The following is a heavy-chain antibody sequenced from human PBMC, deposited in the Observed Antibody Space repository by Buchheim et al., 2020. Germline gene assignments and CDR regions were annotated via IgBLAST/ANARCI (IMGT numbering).Heavy chain of an antibody. J-gene: IGHJ2*01. CDR3: ARDPSIGDYDPVGYFDL. CDR1: GFTFSSYG. CDR2: IWYDGSNK. Sequence: QVQLVESGGGVVQPGRSLRLSCAASGFTFSSYGMHWVRQAPGKGLEWVAVIWYDGSNKYYADSVKGRFTISRDNSKNTLYLQMNSLRAEDTAVYYCARDPSIGDYDPVGYFDLWGRGTL. V-gene: IGHV3-33*01. D-gene: IGHD4-17*01.